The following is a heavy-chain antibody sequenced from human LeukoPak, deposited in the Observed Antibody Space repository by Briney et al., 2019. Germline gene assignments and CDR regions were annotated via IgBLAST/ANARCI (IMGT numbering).Heavy chain of an antibody. CDR3: ARLYCSGGSCLLNWFDP. CDR2: IYTSGST. Sequence: SSETLSLTCTVSGRSISSSSYYWSWIRQPAGKGLEWIGRIYTSGSTNYNPSLKSRVTMSVDTSKNQFSLKLSSVTAADTAVYYCARLYCSGGSCLLNWFDPWGQGTLVTVSS. V-gene: IGHV4-61*02. J-gene: IGHJ5*02. CDR1: GRSISSSSYY. D-gene: IGHD2-15*01.